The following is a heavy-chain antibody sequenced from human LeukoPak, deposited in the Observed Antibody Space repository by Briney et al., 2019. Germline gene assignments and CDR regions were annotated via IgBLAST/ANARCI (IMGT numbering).Heavy chain of an antibody. J-gene: IGHJ4*02. CDR2: INQSGSS. CDR1: GGSFSDYY. CDR3: ARDYDRSGYYPFY. D-gene: IGHD3-22*01. V-gene: IGHV4-34*01. Sequence: AETLTLTCAVYGGSFSDYYWSWIRQSPGRGLEWIWEINQSGSSDYNPALKNRGIISIDTSKTQFSLKLSSVTAADTAVYYCARDYDRSGYYPFYWGQGTPVSVSS.